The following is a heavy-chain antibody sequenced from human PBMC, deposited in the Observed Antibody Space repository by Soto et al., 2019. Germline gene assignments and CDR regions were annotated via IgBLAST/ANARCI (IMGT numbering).Heavy chain of an antibody. CDR3: ARGLHYYDSSGYYSP. D-gene: IGHD3-22*01. CDR2: ISSSSSYI. CDR1: AVSLKNQW. V-gene: IGHV3-21*01. J-gene: IGHJ5*02. Sequence: GGSLRLGCAACAVSLKNQWVDWVRQAPGKGLEWVSSISSSSSYIYYADSVKGRFTISRDNAKNSLYLQMNSLRAEDTAVYYCARGLHYYDSSGYYSPWGQGTLVTVSS.